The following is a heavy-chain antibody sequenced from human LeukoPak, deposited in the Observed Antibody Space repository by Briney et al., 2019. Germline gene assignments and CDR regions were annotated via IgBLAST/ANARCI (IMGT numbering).Heavy chain of an antibody. V-gene: IGHV3-23*01. Sequence: GGSLRLSCAASGFAFSNQAMGWVRQAPGKGLEWVSVISDSGDITYYADSAKGRFTISRDNSKNTLFLQMNSLRVEDTAVYYCAKDARRTGGRYFFDYWGQGTLVTVSS. CDR2: ISDSGDIT. D-gene: IGHD6-19*01. CDR3: AKDARRTGGRYFFDY. J-gene: IGHJ4*02. CDR1: GFAFSNQA.